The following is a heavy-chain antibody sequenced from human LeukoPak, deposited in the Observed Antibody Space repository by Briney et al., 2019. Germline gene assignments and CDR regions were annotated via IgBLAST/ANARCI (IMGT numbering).Heavy chain of an antibody. Sequence: PGGSLRLSCATSGFSFSSHAMTWVRQAPGKGLEWLSATSISGDDTYYADSVKGRFTISRDNSKNTLYLQMNSLSADDAAMYYCANEIRPNDYWGQGTLVTVSS. D-gene: IGHD4-17*01. CDR1: GFSFSSHA. V-gene: IGHV3-23*01. J-gene: IGHJ4*02. CDR2: TSISGDDT. CDR3: ANEIRPNDY.